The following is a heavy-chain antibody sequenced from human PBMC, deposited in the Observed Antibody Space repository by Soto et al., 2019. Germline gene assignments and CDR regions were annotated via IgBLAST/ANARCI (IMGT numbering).Heavy chain of an antibody. J-gene: IGHJ4*02. D-gene: IGHD3-10*01. Sequence: EVQLVESGGGLVQPGGSLRLSCAASGFTFSDYYMDWVRQAPGKGLEWVGRSKNKADGYTTEYAASVKGRFTISRDGSKNSLFLQMNSLKTVDTAVYYCTVCGLGNDFGPAWGQGILVAVSS. CDR3: TVCGLGNDFGPA. CDR1: GFTFSDYY. CDR2: SKNKADGYTT. V-gene: IGHV3-72*01.